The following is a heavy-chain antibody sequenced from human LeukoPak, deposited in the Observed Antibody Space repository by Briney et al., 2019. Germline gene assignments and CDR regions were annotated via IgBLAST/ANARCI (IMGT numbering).Heavy chain of an antibody. D-gene: IGHD6-13*01. CDR1: GGSISSGGYY. CDR2: IYWDDDK. J-gene: IGHJ6*02. Sequence: TLSLTCTVSGGSISSGGYYWSWIRQPPGKALEWLALIYWDDDKRYSPSLKSRLTITKDTSKNQVVLTMTNMDPVDTATYYCAHSVAATGPEYYYYYYGMDVWGQGTTVTVSS. CDR3: AHSVAATGPEYYYYYYGMDV. V-gene: IGHV2-5*08.